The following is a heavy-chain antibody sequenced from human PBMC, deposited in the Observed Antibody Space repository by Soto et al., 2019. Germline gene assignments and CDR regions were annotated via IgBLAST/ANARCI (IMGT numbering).Heavy chain of an antibody. J-gene: IGHJ6*02. D-gene: IGHD3-22*01. Sequence: QVQLQQWGAGLLKPSETLSLTCAVYGGSGGSFSGYYWSWIRQPPGKGLEWIGEINHSGSTNYNPSLQSRVTISVDTSKNQFSLKLSSVTAADTAVYYCARHNYDSSGYYHYYYGMDVWGQGTTVTVS. CDR2: INHSGST. V-gene: IGHV4-34*01. CDR3: ARHNYDSSGYYHYYYGMDV. CDR1: GGSGGSFSGYY.